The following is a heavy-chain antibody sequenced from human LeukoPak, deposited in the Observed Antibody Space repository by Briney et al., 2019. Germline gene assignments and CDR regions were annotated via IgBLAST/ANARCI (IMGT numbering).Heavy chain of an antibody. CDR2: ITHSGST. V-gene: IGHV4-34*01. CDR3: ARGGSSGYYYNVHFDY. D-gene: IGHD3-22*01. Sequence: SETLSLTCAVYGGSFSGYYWSWIRQPPGKGLEWIGEITHSGSTNYNPSLKSRVTISVDTSKNQFSLKLSSVTAADTAVYYCARGGSSGYYYNVHFDYWGQGTLVTVSS. CDR1: GGSFSGYY. J-gene: IGHJ4*02.